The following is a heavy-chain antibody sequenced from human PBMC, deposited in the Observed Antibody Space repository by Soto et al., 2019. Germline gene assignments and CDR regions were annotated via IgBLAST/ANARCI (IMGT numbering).Heavy chain of an antibody. V-gene: IGHV4-34*01. CDR3: ARGKQQLVSLSRYSWFDP. CDR1: GGSFSGYY. J-gene: IGHJ5*02. Sequence: ASETLSLTCAVYGGSFSGYYWSWIRQPPGKGLEWIGEINHSGSTNYNPSLKSRVTISVDTSKNQFSLKLSSVTAADTAVYYCARGKQQLVSLSRYSWFDPWGQGTLVTVSS. CDR2: INHSGST. D-gene: IGHD6-13*01.